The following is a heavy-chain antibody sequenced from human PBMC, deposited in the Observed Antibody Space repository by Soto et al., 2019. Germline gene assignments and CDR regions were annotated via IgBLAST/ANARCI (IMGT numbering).Heavy chain of an antibody. CDR2: IYHSGST. Sequence: QVQLQESGPGLVKPSETLSLTCTVSGGSVSSGNDSWSWIRQPPGKGLEWIGYIYHSGSTNYNPSLKSRLTISGDTYKNQVSLKLTSVTAADTAVYYCARGGYDEYFRYWGQGTLVTVSS. J-gene: IGHJ1*01. CDR1: GGSVSSGNDS. V-gene: IGHV4-61*01. CDR3: ARGGYDEYFRY. D-gene: IGHD5-18*01.